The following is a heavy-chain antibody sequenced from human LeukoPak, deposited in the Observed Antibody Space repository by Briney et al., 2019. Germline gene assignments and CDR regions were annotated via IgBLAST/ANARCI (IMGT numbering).Heavy chain of an antibody. J-gene: IGHJ6*02. CDR2: ISYDGSNK. D-gene: IGHD6-19*01. V-gene: IGHV3-30*18. CDR1: GFTFSSYG. CDR3: AKDTAVAGFYYYYGMDV. Sequence: PGGSLRLSCAASGFTFSSYGMHWVRQAPGKGLEWVAVISYDGSNKYYADSVKGRFTISRDNSKNTLYLQMNSLRAEDTAVYYCAKDTAVAGFYYYYGMDVWGQGTTVTVSS.